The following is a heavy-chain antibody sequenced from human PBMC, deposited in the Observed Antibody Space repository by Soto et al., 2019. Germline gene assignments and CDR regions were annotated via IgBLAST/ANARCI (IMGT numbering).Heavy chain of an antibody. CDR1: GGTFSSYA. J-gene: IGHJ5*02. V-gene: IGHV1-69*13. CDR2: IIPIFGTA. Sequence: SVRVSCKXSGGTFSSYAISWVRQAPGQGLEWMGGIIPIFGTANYAQKFQGRVTITADESTSTAYMELSSLRSEDTAVYYCARVKDRYSYGRKPYNWFDPWGQGTLVTVSS. CDR3: ARVKDRYSYGRKPYNWFDP. D-gene: IGHD5-18*01.